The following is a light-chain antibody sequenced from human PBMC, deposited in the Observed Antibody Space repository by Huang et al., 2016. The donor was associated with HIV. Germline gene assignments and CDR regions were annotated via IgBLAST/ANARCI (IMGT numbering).Light chain of an antibody. CDR1: QSVNSD. Sequence: EIEMTQSPAILSVSPGERATLSCRASQSVNSDLSWYLQKPGQAPSLLIYGASTRAIGIPAKFNVTGSGTEFSLSISNLQSDDFGVYYCQQYNDWPPLTFGGGTKVEI. CDR2: GAS. V-gene: IGKV3-15*01. J-gene: IGKJ4*01. CDR3: QQYNDWPPLT.